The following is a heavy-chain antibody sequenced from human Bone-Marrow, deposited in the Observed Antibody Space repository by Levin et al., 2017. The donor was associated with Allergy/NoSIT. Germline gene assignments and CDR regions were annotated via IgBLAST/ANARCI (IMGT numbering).Heavy chain of an antibody. D-gene: IGHD4-17*01. CDR1: GFTFTKYA. CDR3: AILTTVTDFDY. V-gene: IGHV3-23*01. J-gene: IGHJ4*02. CDR2: ITGRASKT. Sequence: GESLKISCAASGFTFTKYAMSWVRQAPGKGLEWVSTITGRASKTYYADSVKGRFTISRDNSKDTVFLQMNSLRAGDPAVYFCAILTTVTDFDYWGRGTLVTVSS.